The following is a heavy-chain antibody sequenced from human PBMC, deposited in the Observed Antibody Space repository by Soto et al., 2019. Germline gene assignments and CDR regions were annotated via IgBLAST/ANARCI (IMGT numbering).Heavy chain of an antibody. CDR2: INPDHGNT. Sequence: QVQLVQSGAEVRKPGASVHISCWASGFTFGDNLINWVRQVPGQSLEWMGWINPDHGNTKYSQTFQGRVTIARHSSASIGYVEVTALTSDDTAVYYCASDILSVGPRANEAFDVWGQGTMVTVSS. D-gene: IGHD2-8*02. V-gene: IGHV1-3*01. J-gene: IGHJ3*01. CDR3: ASDILSVGPRANEAFDV. CDR1: GFTFGDNL.